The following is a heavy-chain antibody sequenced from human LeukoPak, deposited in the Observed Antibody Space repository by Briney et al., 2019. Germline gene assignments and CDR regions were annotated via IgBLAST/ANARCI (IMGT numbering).Heavy chain of an antibody. D-gene: IGHD3-10*01. Sequence: GGSLRLSCAASGFTFSSYSMNWVRQAPGKGLEWVSSISSSSSYIYYADSVKGRYPISRDNAKNSLYLQMNGLRAEDTAVYYCARPLWFGEQDAFDIWGQGTMVTVSS. CDR3: ARPLWFGEQDAFDI. J-gene: IGHJ3*02. V-gene: IGHV3-21*04. CDR1: GFTFSSYS. CDR2: ISSSSSYI.